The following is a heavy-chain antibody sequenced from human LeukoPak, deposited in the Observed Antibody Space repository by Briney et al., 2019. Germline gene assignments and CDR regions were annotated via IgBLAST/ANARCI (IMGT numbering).Heavy chain of an antibody. J-gene: IGHJ4*02. CDR2: INPNSGGT. V-gene: IGHV1-2*02. Sequence: GASVKVSCKASGYTFTGYYMHWVRQAPGQGLEWMGWINPNSGGTNFAQKFQGRVTMTRDTSISTAYTELSRLRSDDTAVYYCARVTALRATPSLGYWGQGTLVTVSS. CDR1: GYTFTGYY. D-gene: IGHD5-12*01. CDR3: ARVTALRATPSLGY.